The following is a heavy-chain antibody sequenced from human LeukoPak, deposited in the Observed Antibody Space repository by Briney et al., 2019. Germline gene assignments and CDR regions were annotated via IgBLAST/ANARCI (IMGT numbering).Heavy chain of an antibody. D-gene: IGHD3-3*01. V-gene: IGHV4-31*03. CDR1: XXSISXGGYY. J-gene: IGHJ4*02. CDR3: ASSPSPITIFGVVIPHPIDY. CDR2: IYYSGST. Sequence: TXSLTCXXXXXSISXGGYYWSWIRQHPGRGLEWIGYIYYSGSTYYNPSLKSRVTISVDTSKNQFSLKLSSVTAADTAVYYCASSPSPITIFGVVIPHPIDYWGQGTLVTVSS.